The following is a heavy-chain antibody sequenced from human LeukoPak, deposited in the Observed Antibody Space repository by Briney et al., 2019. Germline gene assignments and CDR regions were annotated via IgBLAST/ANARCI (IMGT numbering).Heavy chain of an antibody. V-gene: IGHV1-69*06. Sequence: SVKVSCKASGYTFTSYAMNWVRQAPGQGLEWMGGIIPIFGTANYAQKFQGRVTITADKSTSTAYMELSSLRSEDTAVYYCASVASTFFSYYYYYMDVWGKGTTVTVSS. D-gene: IGHD5-12*01. CDR3: ASVASTFFSYYYYYMDV. CDR1: GYTFTSYA. CDR2: IIPIFGTA. J-gene: IGHJ6*03.